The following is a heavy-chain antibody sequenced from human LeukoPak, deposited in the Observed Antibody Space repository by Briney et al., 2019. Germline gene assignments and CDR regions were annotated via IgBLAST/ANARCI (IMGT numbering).Heavy chain of an antibody. Sequence: SQTLSLTCAVSGGSISSGGYSWSWIRQPPGKGLEWIGYIYHSGSTYYNPSLKSRVTISVDRSKNQFSLKLSSVTAADTAVYYCARDGTIFGVVMGPWGQGTLVTVSS. CDR2: IYHSGST. V-gene: IGHV4-30-2*01. CDR1: GGSISSGGYS. J-gene: IGHJ5*02. CDR3: ARDGTIFGVVMGP. D-gene: IGHD3-3*01.